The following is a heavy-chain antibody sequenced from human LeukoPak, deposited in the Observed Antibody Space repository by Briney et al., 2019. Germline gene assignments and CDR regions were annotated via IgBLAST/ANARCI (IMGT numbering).Heavy chain of an antibody. CDR2: ISGSGGST. Sequence: GGSLRLSCGASGFSFSSYAMSWVRQAPGKGLEWVSAISGSGGSTYYADSVKGRFTISRDNSKNTLYLQMNSLRAEDTAVYYCATSAEAGLDYWGQGTLVTVSS. CDR1: GFSFSSYA. CDR3: ATSAEAGLDY. D-gene: IGHD6-19*01. V-gene: IGHV3-23*01. J-gene: IGHJ4*02.